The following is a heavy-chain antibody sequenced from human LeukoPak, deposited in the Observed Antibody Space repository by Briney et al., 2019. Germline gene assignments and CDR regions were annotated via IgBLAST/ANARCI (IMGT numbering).Heavy chain of an antibody. CDR1: RFTFSTYA. J-gene: IGHJ4*02. CDR2: ISGSGGNT. D-gene: IGHD6-19*01. Sequence: GESLRLSCVASRFTFSTYAMSWVRQAPGKGLEWVSGISGSGGNTYYADSVKGRFTISRDNSKNTLYLQMNSLRAEDTAVYYCAKDKGSVAGGGRFDSWGQGTLVTASS. CDR3: AKDKGSVAGGGRFDS. V-gene: IGHV3-23*01.